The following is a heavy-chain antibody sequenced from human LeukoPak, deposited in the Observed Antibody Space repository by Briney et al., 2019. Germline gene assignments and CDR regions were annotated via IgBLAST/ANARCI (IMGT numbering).Heavy chain of an antibody. CDR1: GFTFRSYA. CDR2: ISGSGGST. Sequence: PGGSLRLSCAASGFTFRSYAMSWVRQAPGKGLEWVSAISGSGGSTYYADSVKGRFTISRDNSKNTLYLQMNSLRAEDTAVYYCAKGDEFTHYYYMDVWGKGTTVTVSS. CDR3: AKGDEFTHYYYMDV. D-gene: IGHD3-10*01. J-gene: IGHJ6*03. V-gene: IGHV3-23*01.